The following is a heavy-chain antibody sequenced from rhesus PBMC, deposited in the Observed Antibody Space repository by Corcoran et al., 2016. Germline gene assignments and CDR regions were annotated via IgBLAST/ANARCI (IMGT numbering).Heavy chain of an antibody. CDR3: ARHGYSNYVFAEYFEF. D-gene: IGHD4-23*01. CDR1: GGSIRSNY. J-gene: IGHJ3*01. CDR2: IGGSSGST. V-gene: IGHV4-165*01. Sequence: QVQLQESGPELVKPSETLSLTCAVSGGSIRSNYWSWIRQPTGTGREWIGYIGGSSGSTNYNPSLKSRVTMSTDTSKNQFSLKLSSVTAADTAVYYCARHGYSNYVFAEYFEFWGQGLRVTVSS.